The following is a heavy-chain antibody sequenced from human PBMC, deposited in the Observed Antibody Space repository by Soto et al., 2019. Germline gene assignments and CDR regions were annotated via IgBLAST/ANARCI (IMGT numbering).Heavy chain of an antibody. D-gene: IGHD2-15*01. CDR3: TRAFCSGGGCAGLDNWFDA. CDR1: GFSFSTYG. V-gene: IGHV3-30*03. Sequence: GWSLRLSCAASGFSFSTYGMHWVRQAPGKGLEWVAFISNDGSNKYYADSVKGRFTISRDNSKNTLYLQMNSLTVEDTSLYICTRAFCSGGGCAGLDNWFDAWGQGTLVTVSS. J-gene: IGHJ5*02. CDR2: ISNDGSNK.